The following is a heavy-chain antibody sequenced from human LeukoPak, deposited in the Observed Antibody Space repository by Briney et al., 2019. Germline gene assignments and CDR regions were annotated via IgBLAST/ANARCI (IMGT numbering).Heavy chain of an antibody. D-gene: IGHD6-19*01. CDR1: GFTFSSYG. V-gene: IGHV3-30*02. CDR2: IRYDGSNK. CDR3: AKDRGSSGWYHYYYMDV. J-gene: IGHJ6*03. Sequence: RPGGSLRLSCAASGFTFSSYGMHWVRQAPGKGLEWVAFIRYDGSNKYYADSVKGRFTISRDNSKNTLYLQMNSLRAEDTAVYYCAKDRGSSGWYHYYYMDVWGKGTTVTISS.